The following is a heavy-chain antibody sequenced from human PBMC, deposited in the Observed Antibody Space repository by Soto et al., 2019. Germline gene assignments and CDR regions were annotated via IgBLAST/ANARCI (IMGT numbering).Heavy chain of an antibody. Sequence: QVQLVESGGGVVQPGRSLRLSCAASGFTFSSYGMHWLRQAPGKGLEWVAVISYDGSNKYYADSVKGRFTISRDNSKNTLYLQMNSLRAEDTAVYYCAKAVWSGPMDVWGQGTTVTVSS. CDR3: AKAVWSGPMDV. CDR1: GFTFSSYG. V-gene: IGHV3-30*18. D-gene: IGHD3-3*01. CDR2: ISYDGSNK. J-gene: IGHJ6*02.